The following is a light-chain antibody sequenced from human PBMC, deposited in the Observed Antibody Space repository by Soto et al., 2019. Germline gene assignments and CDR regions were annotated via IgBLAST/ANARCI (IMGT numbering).Light chain of an antibody. CDR3: QQFGTSPLVT. CDR2: GVS. CDR1: QSVNTKY. J-gene: IGKJ3*01. Sequence: ELVLTQSPGTLSLSPGERATLSCRASQSVNTKYLAWYQQKPGQAPRLLIYGVSSRATGIPDRFSGSGSGTDFILTISSVEPEDFAVYYCQQFGTSPLVTFGPGTKVDIK. V-gene: IGKV3-20*01.